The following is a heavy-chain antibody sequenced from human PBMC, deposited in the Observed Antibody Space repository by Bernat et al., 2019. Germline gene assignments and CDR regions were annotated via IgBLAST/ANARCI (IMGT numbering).Heavy chain of an antibody. D-gene: IGHD3-22*01. J-gene: IGHJ2*01. Sequence: LVESGGGLVQPGGSLRLSCAASGFTFSSYEMNWVRQAPGKGLEWVSYISSSGSTIYYADSVKGRFTISRDNAKNSLYLQMNSLRAEDTAVYYCARAHYDSSGYQGNWYFDLWGRGTLVTVSS. CDR3: ARAHYDSSGYQGNWYFDL. V-gene: IGHV3-48*03. CDR1: GFTFSSYE. CDR2: ISSSGSTI.